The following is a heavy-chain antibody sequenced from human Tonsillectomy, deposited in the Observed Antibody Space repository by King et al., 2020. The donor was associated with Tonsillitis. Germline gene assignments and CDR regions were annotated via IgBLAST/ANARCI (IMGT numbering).Heavy chain of an antibody. CDR1: GGTFSSYA. CDR2: IIPILGIA. J-gene: IGHJ4*02. V-gene: IGHV1-69*09. D-gene: IGHD4-23*01. Sequence: QLVQSGAEVKKPGSSVKVSCKASGGTFSSYAISWVRQAPGQGLEWMGRIIPILGIANYAQKFQGRVTITADKSTSTAYMELSSLRSEDTAVYYCARAPPLIDYGGNSSNRSFDYWGQGTLVTVSS. CDR3: ARAPPLIDYGGNSSNRSFDY.